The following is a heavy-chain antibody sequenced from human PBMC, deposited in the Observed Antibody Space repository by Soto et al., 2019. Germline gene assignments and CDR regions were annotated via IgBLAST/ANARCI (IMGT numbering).Heavy chain of an antibody. CDR3: ARGPDNEGYFDY. CDR1: GGTFSNYA. Sequence: QVRLVQSEAEVKKPGSSVKVSCKASGGTFSNYAITWVRQAPGQGLEWMGVIILPFGTPNYAQTFQGRATITADESMSTAYMELSGLRSEDTAVYYCARGPDNEGYFDYGGRGTLVTVSS. V-gene: IGHV1-69*12. J-gene: IGHJ4*02. D-gene: IGHD1-1*01. CDR2: IILPFGTP.